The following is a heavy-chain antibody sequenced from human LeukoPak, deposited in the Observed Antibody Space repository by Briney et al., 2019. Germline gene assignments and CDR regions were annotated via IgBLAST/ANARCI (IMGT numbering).Heavy chain of an antibody. D-gene: IGHD5-24*01. J-gene: IGHJ6*03. CDR3: ATSLESYYYMDV. Sequence: PSETLSLTCTVSGGSVTSGSYYWSWIRQPPEKGLEWIGYIYYTGSTDYNPSLKSRVTISVETSKNQFSLQLSSVTAADTAIYYCATSLESYYYMDVWGKGTTVTVSS. CDR1: GGSVTSGSYY. CDR2: IYYTGST. V-gene: IGHV4-61*01.